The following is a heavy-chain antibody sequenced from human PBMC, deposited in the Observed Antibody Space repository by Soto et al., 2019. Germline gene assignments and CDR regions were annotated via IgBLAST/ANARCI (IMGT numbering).Heavy chain of an antibody. V-gene: IGHV3-23*01. J-gene: IGHJ6*01. D-gene: IGHD1-1*01. CDR2: ISGTGDNT. CDR3: AKKIWKDYGLDV. CDR1: GFSFSSYT. Sequence: GGSLRLSCAAAGFSFSSYTMTWVRQAPGRGLEWVSSISGTGDNTYYAESVKGRITISRDNSKDTLYLQVNGLRAEDTAVYYCAKKIWKDYGLDVWGQGTTVTVSS.